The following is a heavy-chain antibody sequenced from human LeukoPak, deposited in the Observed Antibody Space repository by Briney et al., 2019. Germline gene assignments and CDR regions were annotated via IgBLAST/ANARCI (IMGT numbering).Heavy chain of an antibody. D-gene: IGHD1-1*01. J-gene: IGHJ5*02. CDR2: ISGYNDNT. Sequence: ASVKVPCKSSGYISSSYGISWIRQAPGQGLEWMGWISGYNDNTNYAQIFQGRVTMTTDTSTSTAYMELRSLRSDDTAVYYCARDVPGSIGTTARFDPWGQGTLVTVSS. V-gene: IGHV1-18*01. CDR3: ARDVPGSIGTTARFDP. CDR1: GYISSSYG.